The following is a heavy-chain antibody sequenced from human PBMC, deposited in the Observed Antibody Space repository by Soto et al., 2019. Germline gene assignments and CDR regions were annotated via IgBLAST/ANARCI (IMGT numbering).Heavy chain of an antibody. CDR1: GYTFTSYG. CDR2: ISAYNGNT. D-gene: IGHD2-2*01. Sequence: ASVKVSCKASGYTFTSYGISWVRQAPGQGLEWMGWISAYNGNTNYAQKLQGRVTMTTDTSTSTAYMELRSLRSDDTAVYYCARGGYCSSTSCYSRSLYYYYGMGVWGQGTTVTVSS. CDR3: ARGGYCSSTSCYSRSLYYYYGMGV. J-gene: IGHJ6*02. V-gene: IGHV1-18*01.